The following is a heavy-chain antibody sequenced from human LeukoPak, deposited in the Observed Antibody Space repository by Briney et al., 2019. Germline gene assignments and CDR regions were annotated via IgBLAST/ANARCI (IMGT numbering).Heavy chain of an antibody. Sequence: PGRSLRLSCAASGFTFSSYAMHWVRQAPGKGLEWVAVISYDGSNKYYADSVKGRFTISRDNSKNTLYLQMNSLRAEDTAVYYCAREQGHGSWYVHGLNYYYYYGMDVWGQGTTVTVSS. CDR2: ISYDGSNK. CDR1: GFTFSSYA. D-gene: IGHD6-13*01. CDR3: AREQGHGSWYVHGLNYYYYYGMDV. V-gene: IGHV3-30-3*01. J-gene: IGHJ6*02.